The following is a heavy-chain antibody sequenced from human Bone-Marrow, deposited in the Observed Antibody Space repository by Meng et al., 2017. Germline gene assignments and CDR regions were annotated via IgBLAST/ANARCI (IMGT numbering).Heavy chain of an antibody. CDR2: ISYDGSNK. V-gene: IGHV3-30*01. CDR3: ARDRSWYYYDSSGYYYDY. D-gene: IGHD3-22*01. CDR1: GFYFGNAW. J-gene: IGHJ4*02. Sequence: GESLKISCAASGFYFGNAWMSWVRQAPGKGLEWVAVISYDGSNKYYADSVKGRFTISRDNSKNTLYLQMNSLRAEDTAVYYCARDRSWYYYDSSGYYYDYWGQGTLVTVSS.